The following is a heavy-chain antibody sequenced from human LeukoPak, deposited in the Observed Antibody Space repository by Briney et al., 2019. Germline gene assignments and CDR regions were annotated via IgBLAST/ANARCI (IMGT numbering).Heavy chain of an antibody. CDR2: VSGSGGST. Sequence: GGSLRLSCAASGFTFSSFAMSWVRQAPGKGLEWVSAVSGSGGSTFYADSVKGRFTISRDNSKNTLFLQMNGLRAEDTAVYYCAKDRSCSGSSCNVGSWGQGTMVTVSS. CDR1: GFTFSSFA. CDR3: AKDRSCSGSSCNVGS. V-gene: IGHV3-23*01. J-gene: IGHJ3*01. D-gene: IGHD2-2*01.